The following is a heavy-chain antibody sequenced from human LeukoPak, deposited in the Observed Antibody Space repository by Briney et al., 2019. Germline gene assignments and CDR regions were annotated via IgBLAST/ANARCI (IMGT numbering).Heavy chain of an antibody. Sequence: SETLSLTCTVSGGSISSYYWSWIRQPPGKGLEWIGYIYTSGSNNYNPSLKSRVTISVDTSKNQFSLKLSSVTAADTAVYYCARLKVTRGNNYYYYMDVWGKGTTVTVSS. D-gene: IGHD2/OR15-2a*01. V-gene: IGHV4-4*09. CDR2: IYTSGSN. J-gene: IGHJ6*03. CDR3: ARLKVTRGNNYYYYMDV. CDR1: GGSISSYY.